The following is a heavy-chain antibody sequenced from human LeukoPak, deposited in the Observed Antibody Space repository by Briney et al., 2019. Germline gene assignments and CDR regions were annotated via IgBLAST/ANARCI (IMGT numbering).Heavy chain of an antibody. CDR1: GFAFSSYG. V-gene: IGHV3-30*02. CDR3: ARDHIRGSYYHDY. CDR2: IRYDGSNK. J-gene: IGHJ4*02. D-gene: IGHD1-26*01. Sequence: GGSLRLYCAAAGFAFSSYGMLWVRQAPGKGLEWVAFIRYDGSNKYYADSVKGRFTISRDNAKDSLYLQMNSLRAEDTAVYYCARDHIRGSYYHDYWGQGTLVTVSS.